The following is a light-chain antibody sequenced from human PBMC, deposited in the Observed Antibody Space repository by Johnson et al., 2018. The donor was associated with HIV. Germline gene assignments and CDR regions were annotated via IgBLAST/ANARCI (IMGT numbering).Light chain of an antibody. CDR1: SSNIGNNY. V-gene: IGLV1-51*01. CDR3: GTWDSRRSVYV. J-gene: IGLJ1*01. Sequence: QSVLTQPPSVSAAPGQKVTISCSGSSSNIGNNYVSWYQHLPVTAPKLLIYDNNKRPSGIPDRFSGSKSGTSATLGITGLQTGDEADYYCGTWDSRRSVYVFGTGANVTVV. CDR2: DNN.